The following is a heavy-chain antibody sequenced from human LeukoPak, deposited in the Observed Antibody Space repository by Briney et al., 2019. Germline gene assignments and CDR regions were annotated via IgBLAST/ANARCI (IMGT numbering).Heavy chain of an antibody. J-gene: IGHJ6*02. CDR3: ARAPRGEAAWELPLSALYGMDV. Sequence: AGGSLRLSCAASGFTFSDYYMSWIRQAPGKGLEWVSYISSSGSTIYYADSVKGRFTISRDNAKNSLYLQMNSLRAEDTAVYYCARAPRGEAAWELPLSALYGMDVWGQGTTVTVSS. V-gene: IGHV3-11*01. D-gene: IGHD1-26*01. CDR2: ISSSGSTI. CDR1: GFTFSDYY.